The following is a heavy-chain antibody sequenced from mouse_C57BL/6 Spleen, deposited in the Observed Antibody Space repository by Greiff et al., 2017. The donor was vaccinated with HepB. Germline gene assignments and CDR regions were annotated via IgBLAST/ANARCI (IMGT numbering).Heavy chain of an antibody. V-gene: IGHV5-9-1*02. D-gene: IGHD2-4*01. CDR1: GFTFSSYA. CDR3: TRDLYDYDGYWYFDV. CDR2: ISSGGDYI. Sequence: EVKLMESGEGLVKPGGSLKLSCAASGFTFSSYAMSWVRQTPEKRLEWVAYISSGGDYIYYADTVKGRFTISRDNARNTLYLQMSSLKSEDTAMYYCTRDLYDYDGYWYFDVWGTGTTVTVSS. J-gene: IGHJ1*03.